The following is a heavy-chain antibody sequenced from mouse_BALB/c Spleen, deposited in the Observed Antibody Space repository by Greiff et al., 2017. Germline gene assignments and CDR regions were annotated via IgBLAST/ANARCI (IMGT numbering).Heavy chain of an antibody. Sequence: EVQVVESGGGLVQPGGSRKLSCAASGFTFSSFGMHWVRQAPEKGLEWVAYISSGSSTIYYADTVKGRFTISRDNPKNTLFLQMTSLRSEDTAMYYCARWGGLGQGYYFDYWGQGTTLTVSS. CDR2: ISSGSSTI. D-gene: IGHD4-1*01. V-gene: IGHV5-17*02. J-gene: IGHJ2*01. CDR1: GFTFSSFG. CDR3: ARWGGLGQGYYFDY.